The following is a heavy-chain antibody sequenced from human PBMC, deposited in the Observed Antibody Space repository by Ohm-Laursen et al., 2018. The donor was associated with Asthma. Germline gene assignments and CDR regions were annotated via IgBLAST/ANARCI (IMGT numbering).Heavy chain of an antibody. CDR2: IIPIFGTA. Sequence: SVKVSCKASGGTFSSYAISWVRQAPGQGLEWMGGIIPIFGTANYAQKFQGRVTITADESTSTAYMELSSLRSEDTAVYYCARGPYYYDSSGYLDYWGQGTLVTVSS. CDR1: GGTFSSYA. V-gene: IGHV1-69*13. CDR3: ARGPYYYDSSGYLDY. D-gene: IGHD3-22*01. J-gene: IGHJ4*02.